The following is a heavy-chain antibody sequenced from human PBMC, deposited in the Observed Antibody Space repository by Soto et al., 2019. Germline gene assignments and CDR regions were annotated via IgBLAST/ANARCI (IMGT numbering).Heavy chain of an antibody. D-gene: IGHD2-2*01. V-gene: IGHV3-21*02. J-gene: IGHJ4*02. CDR1: GFTFSTYS. Sequence: EVQLVESGGGLVKPGGSLRLSCAASGFTFSTYSMIWVRQAPERGLEWVSAIDSSSSYMYYADSVKGRFTISRDNAKNSLFLQRNSMRDEDTAVYYCARRYCSTTNCYALDSWGQGTLVTVSS. CDR2: IDSSSSYM. CDR3: ARRYCSTTNCYALDS.